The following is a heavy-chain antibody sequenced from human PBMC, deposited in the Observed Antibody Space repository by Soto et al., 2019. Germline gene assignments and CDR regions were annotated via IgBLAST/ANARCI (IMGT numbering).Heavy chain of an antibody. Sequence: ESGGGLDQPGGSLRLSCGASGFAFGSYWMTWVRQAPGKGLEWVANIKQDGSEMHYVDSVKGRFVISRDNAKSSLYLQMNSLRDEDTSVYYCTSYPLGFWGQGALVTVSS. CDR3: TSYPLGF. CDR1: GFAFGSYW. CDR2: IKQDGSEM. D-gene: IGHD6-25*01. V-gene: IGHV3-7*01. J-gene: IGHJ4*02.